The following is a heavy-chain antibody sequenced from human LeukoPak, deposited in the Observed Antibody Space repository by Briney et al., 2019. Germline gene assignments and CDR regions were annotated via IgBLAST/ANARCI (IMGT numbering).Heavy chain of an antibody. CDR3: ARAGEYYDYVWGSYRYYFDY. CDR2: IIPIFGTA. D-gene: IGHD3-16*02. CDR1: GGTFSSYA. V-gene: IGHV1-69*13. Sequence: GASVTVSCTASGGTFSSYAISWVRQAPGQGLEWMGGIIPIFGTANYAQKFQGRVTITADESTSTAYMELSSLRSDDTAVYYCARAGEYYDYVWGSYRYYFDYWGQGTLVTVSS. J-gene: IGHJ4*02.